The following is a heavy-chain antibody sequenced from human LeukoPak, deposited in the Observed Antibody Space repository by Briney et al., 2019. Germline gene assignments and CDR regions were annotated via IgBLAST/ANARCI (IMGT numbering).Heavy chain of an antibody. CDR2: IYWHDDK. Sequence: SGPTLMHPTRTLTLTCTFSGFSLRTSGVGVGWIRQPPGRALEWLALIYWHDDKRYSPSLKSRLTITKDTSKHQVVLTMPNMDPVDTATYYCARVLSRCSGGSCYPPAFDYWGQGTLVTVSS. CDR3: ARVLSRCSGGSCYPPAFDY. J-gene: IGHJ4*02. CDR1: GFSLRTSGVG. V-gene: IGHV2-5*01. D-gene: IGHD2-15*01.